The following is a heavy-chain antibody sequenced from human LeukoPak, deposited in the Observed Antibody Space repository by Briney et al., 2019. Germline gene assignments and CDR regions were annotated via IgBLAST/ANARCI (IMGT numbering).Heavy chain of an antibody. CDR3: ARPGITAFDI. J-gene: IGHJ3*02. V-gene: IGHV3-48*01. CDR1: GFTLSSHN. D-gene: IGHD3-10*01. Sequence: GGSLRLSCVASGFTLSSHNVNWVRQAPGKGLEWVSHISSSGSVTYYGDSVKGRITISRDNAKNSVSLYMNSLRAEDSAVYYCARPGITAFDIWGQGTMVTVSS. CDR2: ISSSGSVT.